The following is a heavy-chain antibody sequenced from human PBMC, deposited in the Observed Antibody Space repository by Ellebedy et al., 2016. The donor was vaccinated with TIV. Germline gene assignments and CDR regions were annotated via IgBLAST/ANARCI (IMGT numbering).Heavy chain of an antibody. CDR2: SRHKANSYTT. D-gene: IGHD2-15*01. CDR3: AKDFCTGGSCYPDY. J-gene: IGHJ4*02. V-gene: IGHV3-72*01. CDR1: GFIFSDHY. Sequence: GESLKISCVASGFIFSDHYMDWVRQPPGRGLEWVGRSRHKANSYTTEYAASVKGRFTISRDDSKNSLYLQMNSLKTEDTAVYYCAKDFCTGGSCYPDYWGQGTLVTVSS.